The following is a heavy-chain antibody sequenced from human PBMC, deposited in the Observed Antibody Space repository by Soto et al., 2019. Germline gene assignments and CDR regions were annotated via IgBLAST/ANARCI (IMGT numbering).Heavy chain of an antibody. V-gene: IGHV1-69*01. CDR3: AREVVTETTWGSFDS. CDR1: GGGTLSNNA. Sequence: QVHLVQSGAAGRKSGSSVRVSCTASGGGTLSNNAISWVRQAPGQGLEWLGRISPFFGTTDYSQSFQGRLTMTADASTGTVYMDLRSLKSDDTAVYYCAREVVTETTWGSFDSWGQGTLVTVSS. D-gene: IGHD2-21*02. J-gene: IGHJ4*02. CDR2: ISPFFGTT.